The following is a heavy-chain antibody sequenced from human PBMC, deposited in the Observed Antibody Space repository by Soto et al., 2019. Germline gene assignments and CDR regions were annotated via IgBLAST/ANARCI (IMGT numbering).Heavy chain of an antibody. Sequence: QVQLQESGPGLVKPSETLSLTCTVSGDYISSHYWSWIRRPPGKGLEWIGYVYHSGKTDSKPSLKSRLTISMDTSKNQISLSLTSVTAADTAMYYCARPKGIAPAVWYFDLWGRGTLVTVSS. D-gene: IGHD6-13*01. CDR1: GDYISSHY. J-gene: IGHJ2*01. V-gene: IGHV4-59*08. CDR2: VYHSGKT. CDR3: ARPKGIAPAVWYFDL.